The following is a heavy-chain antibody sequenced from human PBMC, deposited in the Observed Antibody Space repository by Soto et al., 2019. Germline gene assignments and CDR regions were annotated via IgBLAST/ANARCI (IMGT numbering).Heavy chain of an antibody. Sequence: SVKVSCKASGGTFSSYAISWVRQAPGQGLEWMGGIIPIFGTANYAQKFQGRVTITADESTSTAYMELSSLSSDDTAVYYCARPIRYYFERGAQSAWLDPWGQGALVTVSS. CDR2: IIPIFGTA. CDR3: ARPIRYYFERGAQSAWLDP. V-gene: IGHV1-69*13. CDR1: GGTFSSYA. J-gene: IGHJ5*02. D-gene: IGHD3-22*01.